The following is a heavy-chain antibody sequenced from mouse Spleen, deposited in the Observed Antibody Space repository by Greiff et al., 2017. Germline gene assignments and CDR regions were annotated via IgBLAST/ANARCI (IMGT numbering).Heavy chain of an antibody. V-gene: IGHV1-74*01. J-gene: IGHJ4*01. CDR3: AIRLGYYGNYDYAMDY. CDR1: GYTFTSYW. CDR2: IHPSDSDT. Sequence: VQLQQPGAELVKPGASVKLSCKASGYTFTSYWMHWVKQRPGRGLEWIGRIHPSDSDTNYNQKFKGKATLTVDKSSSTAYMQLSSLTSEDSAVYYCAIRLGYYGNYDYAMDYWGQGTSVTVSS. D-gene: IGHD2-1*01.